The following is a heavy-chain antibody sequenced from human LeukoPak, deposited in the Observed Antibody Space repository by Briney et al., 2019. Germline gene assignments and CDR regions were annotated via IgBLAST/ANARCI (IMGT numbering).Heavy chain of an antibody. V-gene: IGHV4-31*03. CDR3: ARVNRPPRSYYYDSSGSYVDY. CDR2: IYYSGST. CDR1: GGSISSGGYY. J-gene: IGHJ4*02. Sequence: PSQTLSLTCTVSGGSISSGGYYWSWIRQHPGKGLEWIGYIYYSGSTYYNPSLKSRVTISVDTSKNQFSLKLSSVTAADTAVYYCARVNRPPRSYYYDSSGSYVDYWGQGTLVTVSP. D-gene: IGHD3-22*01.